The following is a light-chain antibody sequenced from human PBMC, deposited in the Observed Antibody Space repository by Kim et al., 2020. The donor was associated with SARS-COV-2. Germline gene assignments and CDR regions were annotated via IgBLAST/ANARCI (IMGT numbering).Light chain of an antibody. CDR2: GAF. Sequence: SLSPGESATLSCRASQTINNNFLAWYQQELGQAPRLLIYGAFTRATGIPDRFRGGRSGTDFTLTISRLEPEDFVVYFCQQYSSSPTFGQGTKLEI. J-gene: IGKJ2*01. V-gene: IGKV3-20*01. CDR1: QTINNNF. CDR3: QQYSSSPT.